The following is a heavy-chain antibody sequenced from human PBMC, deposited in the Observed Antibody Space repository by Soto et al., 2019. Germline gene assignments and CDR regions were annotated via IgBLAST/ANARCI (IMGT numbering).Heavy chain of an antibody. CDR1: GFTFSSYS. CDR3: ARDTNSLTATHDAFDI. D-gene: IGHD1-1*01. CDR2: ISSSSSTI. Sequence: GGSLRLSCAASGFTFSSYSMNWVRQAPGKGLEWVSYISSSSSTIYYADSVKGRFTISRDNAKNSLYLQMNSLRAEDTAVYYCARDTNSLTATHDAFDIWGQGTMVTVSS. J-gene: IGHJ3*02. V-gene: IGHV3-48*04.